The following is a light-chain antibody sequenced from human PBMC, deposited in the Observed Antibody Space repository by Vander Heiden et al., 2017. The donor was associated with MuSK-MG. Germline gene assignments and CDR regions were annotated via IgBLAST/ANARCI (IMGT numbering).Light chain of an antibody. CDR1: QSVSSF. CDR2: DAS. V-gene: IGKV3-11*01. CDR3: QQRANWPPYT. J-gene: IGKJ2*01. Sequence: EIVWTQSRATLTLSPGERATLSCRASQSVSSFLALYQQKPGQAPRLLIYDASNRATGIPVRFRGSGSGTDFTLTSSSLEPEDFAVYYCQQRANWPPYTFGQGTKLXI.